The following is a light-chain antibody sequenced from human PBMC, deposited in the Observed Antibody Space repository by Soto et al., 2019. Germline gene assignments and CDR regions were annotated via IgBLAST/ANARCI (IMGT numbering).Light chain of an antibody. CDR1: QSVSSY. CDR3: QQRNIWPPVT. CDR2: DAS. Sequence: EIVLKQSPDTLSLTPGERATLSCRASQSVSSYLAWYQQKPGQAPRLLIYDASNRVTGIPARFSGSGSGTDFTLTINSLEPEDFAVYYCQQRNIWPPVTFGQGTRLEIK. V-gene: IGKV3-11*01. J-gene: IGKJ5*01.